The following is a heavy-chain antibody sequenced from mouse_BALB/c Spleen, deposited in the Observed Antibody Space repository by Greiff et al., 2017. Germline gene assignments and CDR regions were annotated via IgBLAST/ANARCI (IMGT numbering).Heavy chain of an antibody. Sequence: EVQLQESGPGLVKPSQSLSLTCTVTGYSITSDYAWNWIRQFPGNKLEWMGYISYSGSTSYNPSLKSRISITRDTSKNQFFLQLNSVTTEDTATYYCARGGYDYDGAMDYWGQGTSVTVSS. CDR1: GYSITSDYA. CDR3: ARGGYDYDGAMDY. V-gene: IGHV3-2*02. D-gene: IGHD2-4*01. J-gene: IGHJ4*01. CDR2: ISYSGST.